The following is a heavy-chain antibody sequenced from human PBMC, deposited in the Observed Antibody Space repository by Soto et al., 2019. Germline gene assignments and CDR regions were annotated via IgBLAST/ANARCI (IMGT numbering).Heavy chain of an antibody. V-gene: IGHV3-30-3*01. CDR2: IYFDGSNE. Sequence: QLVESGGRGVQPGRSLRLSCAASEFTFSSYAMHWVRQAPGRGLEWVALIYFDGSNEYYADSVKGRFISSRDNSKNMVYLPMNILRPDDTAIYYCARPIPRWSYHYGMDVWGQGTKVTVSS. CDR1: EFTFSSYA. J-gene: IGHJ6*02. CDR3: ARPIPRWSYHYGMDV. D-gene: IGHD2-15*01.